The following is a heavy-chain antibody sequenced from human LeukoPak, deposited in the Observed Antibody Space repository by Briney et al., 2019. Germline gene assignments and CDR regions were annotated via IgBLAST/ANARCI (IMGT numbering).Heavy chain of an antibody. Sequence: SETLSLTCAVYGRSFSGYYWNWIRQPPGKGLEWIGEINHSGSTNYNPSLKSRVTISVDTSKNQFSLKLSSVTAADTAVYYCARPRYNWNAGAFDIWGQGTMVTVSS. D-gene: IGHD1-1*01. CDR2: INHSGST. CDR1: GRSFSGYY. J-gene: IGHJ3*02. V-gene: IGHV4-34*01. CDR3: ARPRYNWNAGAFDI.